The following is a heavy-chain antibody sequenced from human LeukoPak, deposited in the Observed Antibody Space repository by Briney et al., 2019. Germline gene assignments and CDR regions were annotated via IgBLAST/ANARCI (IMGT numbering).Heavy chain of an antibody. D-gene: IGHD2-2*01. CDR2: INTDGNEK. CDR1: GLTFTDFW. CDR3: SGRDSSRSPRAY. V-gene: IGHV3-7*01. Sequence: GGSLRLSCAASGLTFTDFWMNWVRLTPGRGLEWLANINTDGNEKYYVDSVKGRFAISRDNAKNEVYLEMNSLRAEDTGVYYCSGRDSSRSPRAYWGQGTLVSVSS. J-gene: IGHJ4*02.